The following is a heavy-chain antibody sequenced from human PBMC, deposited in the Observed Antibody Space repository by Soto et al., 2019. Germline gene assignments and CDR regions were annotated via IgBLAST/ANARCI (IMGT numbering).Heavy chain of an antibody. V-gene: IGHV3-7*01. CDR1: GFIFGNFW. D-gene: IGHD1-26*01. CDR2: IKQDGSEK. Sequence: ESGGGLVQPGGSLRLSCAGSGFIFGNFWMTWVRQAPGKGLEWVANIKQDGSEKYYVDSVKGRFTISRDNVKNSLYLQMNSLRSEDTAVYYCARGTGGATSSGKDQFDYWGQATLVPVSS. J-gene: IGHJ4*02. CDR3: ARGTGGATSSGKDQFDY.